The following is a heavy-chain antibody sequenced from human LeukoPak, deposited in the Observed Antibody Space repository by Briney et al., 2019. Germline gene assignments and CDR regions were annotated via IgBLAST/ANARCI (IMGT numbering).Heavy chain of an antibody. J-gene: IGHJ4*02. CDR2: ITWNGGST. Sequence: GGSLRLSCAASGFIFDDYGMSWDRQAPGRGLEWVSGITWNGGSTGYADSVKGRFTISRDNAKNSLYLQMNSLRAEDTALYYCASRAYNWNYGPFDYWGQGTLVTVSS. CDR1: GFIFDDYG. V-gene: IGHV3-20*04. CDR3: ASRAYNWNYGPFDY. D-gene: IGHD1-7*01.